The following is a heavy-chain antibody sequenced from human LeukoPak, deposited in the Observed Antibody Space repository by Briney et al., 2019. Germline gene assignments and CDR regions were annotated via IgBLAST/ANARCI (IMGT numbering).Heavy chain of an antibody. Sequence: PGESLRLSCAASGFSVTTNYMSWVRQAPGKGLEWVALIYTSGSTFYADSVMGRFTVSRDNSKNTLYLQMNSLRAEDSAAYYCARDRAGTQSWVEFDLWGQGILVTVSS. CDR1: GFSVTTNY. CDR2: IYTSGST. CDR3: ARDRAGTQSWVEFDL. D-gene: IGHD3-10*01. J-gene: IGHJ5*02. V-gene: IGHV3-66*03.